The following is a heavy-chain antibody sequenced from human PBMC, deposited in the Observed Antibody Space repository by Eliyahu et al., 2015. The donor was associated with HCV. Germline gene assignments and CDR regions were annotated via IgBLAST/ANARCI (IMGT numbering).Heavy chain of an antibody. D-gene: IGHD1-26*01. Sequence: QVQLQQWGAGLLKPSETLSLTCAVYGGSFSGYYWXXIRQPPGKGLEWIGEINHSGSTNYNPSLKSRVTISVDTSKNQFSLKLSSVTAADTAVYYCARGRGSYSAYYFDYWGQGTLVTVSS. V-gene: IGHV4-34*01. J-gene: IGHJ4*02. CDR2: INHSGST. CDR1: GGSFSGYY. CDR3: ARGRGSYSAYYFDY.